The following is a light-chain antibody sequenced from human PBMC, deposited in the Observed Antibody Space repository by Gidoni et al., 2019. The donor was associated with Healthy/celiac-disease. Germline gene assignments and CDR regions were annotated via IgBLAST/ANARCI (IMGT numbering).Light chain of an antibody. J-gene: IGKJ2*01. CDR3: QQYDNLPR. CDR2: DAS. CDR1: QDISNY. Sequence: DIQMTQSPSSLSACLGDRVTITCQASQDISNYLNWYQQKPGKAPKPLIYDASNLETGVPSRFSGSGSGTDFTFTISSLQPEDIATYYCQQYDNLPRFXQXTKLEIK. V-gene: IGKV1-33*01.